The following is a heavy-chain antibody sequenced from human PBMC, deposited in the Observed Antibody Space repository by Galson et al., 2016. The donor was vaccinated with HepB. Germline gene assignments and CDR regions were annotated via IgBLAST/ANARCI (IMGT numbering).Heavy chain of an antibody. J-gene: IGHJ5*02. CDR1: GYTFTNYA. CDR2: INTNTGNP. Sequence: SVKVSCKASGYTFTNYAMNWVRQAPGQGLEWMGWINTNTGNPTYAQGFTGRFVFSLDTSVTTAYLQLNSLKAEDTAVYYCARDGVVTTPRANWFHPWGQGTLVTVSS. V-gene: IGHV7-4-1*02. D-gene: IGHD2-21*02. CDR3: ARDGVVTTPRANWFHP.